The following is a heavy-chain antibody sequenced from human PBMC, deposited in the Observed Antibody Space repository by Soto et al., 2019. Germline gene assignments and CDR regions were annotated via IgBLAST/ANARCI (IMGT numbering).Heavy chain of an antibody. V-gene: IGHV3-23*01. Sequence: GESLKISCAASGFTFSSYAMSWVRQAPGKGLEWVSAISGSGGSTYYADSVKGRFTISRDNSKNTLYLQMNSLRAEDTAVYYCAGTTRSVVVAATIFGYWGQGTLVTVSS. CDR1: GFTFSSYA. CDR3: AGTTRSVVVAATIFGY. CDR2: ISGSGGST. J-gene: IGHJ4*02. D-gene: IGHD2-15*01.